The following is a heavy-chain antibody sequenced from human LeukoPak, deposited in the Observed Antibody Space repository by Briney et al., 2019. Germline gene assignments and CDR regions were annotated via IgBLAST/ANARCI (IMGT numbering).Heavy chain of an antibody. CDR2: IYYSGST. V-gene: IGHV4-59*01. CDR3: ARDYPYFDY. CDR1: GGSISSYY. Sequence: LETLSLTCTVSGGSISSYYWSWIRQPPGKGLEWIGYIYYSGSTNYNPSLKSRVTISVDTSKNQFSLKLSSVTAADTAVYYCARDYPYFDYWGQGTLVTVSS. J-gene: IGHJ4*02.